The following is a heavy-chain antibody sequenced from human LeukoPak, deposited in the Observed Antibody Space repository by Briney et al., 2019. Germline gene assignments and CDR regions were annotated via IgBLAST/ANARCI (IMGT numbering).Heavy chain of an antibody. V-gene: IGHV3-21*01. Sequence: PGGSLRLSCAASGFTFSSYSMNWVRQAPRKGLEWVSSISSSSSYIYYADSVKGRFTISRDNAKNSLYLQMNSLRAEDTAVYYCARARGCSSTSCYRAGFDYWGQGTLVTVSS. J-gene: IGHJ4*02. CDR3: ARARGCSSTSCYRAGFDY. CDR2: ISSSSSYI. CDR1: GFTFSSYS. D-gene: IGHD2-2*02.